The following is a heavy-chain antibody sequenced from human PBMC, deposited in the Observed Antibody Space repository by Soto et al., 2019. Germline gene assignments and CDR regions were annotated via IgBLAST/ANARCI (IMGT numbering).Heavy chain of an antibody. CDR1: GGTFSSYA. CDR3: ARGGSLAEYFDY. CDR2: TIPIFGTA. D-gene: IGHD1-26*01. Sequence: SVKVSCKASGGTFSSYAISWVRQAPGQGLEWMGGTIPIFGTANYAQKFQGRVTITADESTSTAYMELSSLRSEDTAVYYCARGGSLAEYFDYWGQGTLVTVSS. J-gene: IGHJ4*02. V-gene: IGHV1-69*13.